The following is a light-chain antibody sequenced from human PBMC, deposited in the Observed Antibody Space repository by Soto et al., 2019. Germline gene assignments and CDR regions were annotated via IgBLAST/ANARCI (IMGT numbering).Light chain of an antibody. CDR1: QSVSSY. V-gene: IGKV3-11*01. J-gene: IGKJ1*01. Sequence: EIVLTQSPATLSLSPGEIATLSCSASQSVSSYLAWYQQKPGQAPRLLIYDASNRATGIPARFSGSGSGTDFTLTISSLEPEDFAVYYCQQYGSSGTFGQGTKVDIK. CDR2: DAS. CDR3: QQYGSSGT.